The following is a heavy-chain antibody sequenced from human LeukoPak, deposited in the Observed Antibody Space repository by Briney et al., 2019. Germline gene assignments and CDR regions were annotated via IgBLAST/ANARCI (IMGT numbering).Heavy chain of an antibody. Sequence: GGSLRLSCAASGFTFSSYWMHWVRQAPGKGLVWVSRINSDGSSTYYADSVKGRFTISRDNSKNTLYLQMNSLRAEDTAVYYCARVSRSGFLEWLLPKLPFYFDYWGQGTLVTVSS. CDR3: ARVSRSGFLEWLLPKLPFYFDY. D-gene: IGHD3-3*01. CDR2: INSDGSST. J-gene: IGHJ4*02. CDR1: GFTFSSYW. V-gene: IGHV3-74*01.